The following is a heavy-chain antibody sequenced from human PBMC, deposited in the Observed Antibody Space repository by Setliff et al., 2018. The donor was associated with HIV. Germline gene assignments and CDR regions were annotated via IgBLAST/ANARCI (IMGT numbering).Heavy chain of an antibody. CDR3: ARASSDIPGVDSNYFDD. V-gene: IGHV4-61*02. Sequence: SETLSLTCTVSGDSISSGSNYWSWIRQPAGKGLEWIGRIYTSGPRYNPSLENRVTISVDTSESQFFLVLSSVTAADTAVYYCARASSDIPGVDSNYFDDWGQGTLVTVSS. D-gene: IGHD2-2*01. J-gene: IGHJ4*02. CDR2: IYTSGP. CDR1: GDSISSGSNY.